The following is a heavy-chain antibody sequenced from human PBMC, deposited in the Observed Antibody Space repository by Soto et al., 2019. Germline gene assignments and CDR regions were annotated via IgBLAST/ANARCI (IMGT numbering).Heavy chain of an antibody. V-gene: IGHV1-69*01. CDR2: IIPIFGTA. CDR3: ARDLLSNNPVRP. D-gene: IGHD1-1*01. CDR1: GGTFSSYA. Sequence: QVQLVQSGAEVKKPGSSVKVSCKASGGTFSSYAISWVRQTPGQGLEWMGGIIPIFGTANYAQKFQCRVTITADESTSTAYMELSSLRSDDTAVYYCARDLLSNNPVRPWGQGTLVTVSS. J-gene: IGHJ5*02.